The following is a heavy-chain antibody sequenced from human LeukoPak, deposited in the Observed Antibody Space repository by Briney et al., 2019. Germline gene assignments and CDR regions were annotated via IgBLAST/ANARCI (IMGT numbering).Heavy chain of an antibody. CDR3: AKVKSLGATDYFDY. Sequence: AGGSLRLSCAASGFTFSSYGMHWVRQAPGKGLEWVAFIRYDGSNKYYADSVKGRFTISRDNSENTLYLQMNSLRAEDTAVYYCAKVKSLGATDYFDYWGQGTLVTVSS. D-gene: IGHD1-26*01. CDR1: GFTFSSYG. CDR2: IRYDGSNK. V-gene: IGHV3-30*02. J-gene: IGHJ4*02.